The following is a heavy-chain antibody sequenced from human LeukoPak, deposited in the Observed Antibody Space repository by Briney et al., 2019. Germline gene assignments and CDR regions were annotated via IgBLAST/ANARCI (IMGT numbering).Heavy chain of an antibody. CDR1: GFTFSSYA. V-gene: IGHV3-23*01. CDR2: ISGSGGST. CDR3: AKGLHDYGDYGRYLYYYYGMDV. Sequence: PGGSLRLSCAASGFTFSSYAMSWVRQAPGKGLEWVSAISGSGGSTYYADSVKGRFTISRDNSKNTLYLQMNSLRAEDTAVYYCAKGLHDYGDYGRYLYYYYGMDVWGQGTTVTVSS. J-gene: IGHJ6*02. D-gene: IGHD4-17*01.